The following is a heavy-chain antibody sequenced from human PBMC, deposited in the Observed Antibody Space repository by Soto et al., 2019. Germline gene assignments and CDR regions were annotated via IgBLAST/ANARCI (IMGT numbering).Heavy chain of an antibody. V-gene: IGHV3-23*01. CDR1: GSTFSSYA. Sequence: GGSLRLSCAASGSTFSSYAMSWVRQAPGKGLEWVSAISGSGGSTYYADSVKGRFTISRDNSKNTLYLQMNSLRAEDTAVYYCAKARYQLLCVPIDYWGQGTLVTVSS. D-gene: IGHD2-2*01. CDR3: AKARYQLLCVPIDY. CDR2: ISGSGGST. J-gene: IGHJ4*02.